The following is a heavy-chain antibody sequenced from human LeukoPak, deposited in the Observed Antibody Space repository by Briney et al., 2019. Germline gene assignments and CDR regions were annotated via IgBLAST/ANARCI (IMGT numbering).Heavy chain of an antibody. D-gene: IGHD3-9*01. CDR1: GGSFSGYY. Sequence: SETLSLTCAVYGGSFSGYYWSWIGQPPGKGLEWIGEINHSGSTNYNPSLKSRVTISVDTSKNQFSLKLSSVTAADTAVYYCARGCPILTGYRNWFDPWGQGTLVTVSS. J-gene: IGHJ5*02. V-gene: IGHV4-34*01. CDR3: ARGCPILTGYRNWFDP. CDR2: INHSGST.